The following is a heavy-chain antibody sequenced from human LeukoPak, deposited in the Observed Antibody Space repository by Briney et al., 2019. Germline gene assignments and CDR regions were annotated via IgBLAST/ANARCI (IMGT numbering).Heavy chain of an antibody. Sequence: ASVKVSCKASGYTFTGDYMHWVRQAPGQGLEWMGWINPNSGGTNYAQKFQGRVTMTRDTSISTAYMELSRLRSDDTAVYYCAALGVVPAAMMGGYYYYYMDVWGKGTTVTVSS. V-gene: IGHV1-2*02. D-gene: IGHD2-2*01. J-gene: IGHJ6*03. CDR1: GYTFTGDY. CDR2: INPNSGGT. CDR3: AALGVVPAAMMGGYYYYYMDV.